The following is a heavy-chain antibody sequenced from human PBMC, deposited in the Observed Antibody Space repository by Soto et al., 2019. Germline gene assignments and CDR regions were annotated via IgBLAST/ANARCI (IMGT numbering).Heavy chain of an antibody. D-gene: IGHD2-8*01. CDR1: GFTFSSYA. CDR3: AATYGDYYGMDV. J-gene: IGHJ6*02. Sequence: EVQLLESGGGLVQPGGSLRLSCAASGFTFSSYAMTWVRQAPGKELEWVSAISGSGNSRYYADSVKGRFPISRDNYKNTLYQQMNTLTPENTAVYYCAATYGDYYGMDVWGQGTTVTV. V-gene: IGHV3-23*01. CDR2: ISGSGNSR.